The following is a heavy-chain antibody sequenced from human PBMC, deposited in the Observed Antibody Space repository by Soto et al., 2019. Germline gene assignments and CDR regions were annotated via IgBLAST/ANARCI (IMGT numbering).Heavy chain of an antibody. V-gene: IGHV3-48*03. CDR1: GFTFSSYE. J-gene: IGHJ4*02. Sequence: GGSLRLSCAASGFTFSSYEMNWVRQAPGKGLEWVSYISSSGSTIYYADSVKGRFTMSRDNAKNSLYLQMNSLRAEDTAVYYCARVLYDSSGFLFDYWGQGXLVTVYS. CDR2: ISSSGSTI. D-gene: IGHD3-22*01. CDR3: ARVLYDSSGFLFDY.